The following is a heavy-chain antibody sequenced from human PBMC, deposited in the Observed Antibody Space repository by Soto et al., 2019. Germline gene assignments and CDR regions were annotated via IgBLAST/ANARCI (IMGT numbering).Heavy chain of an antibody. J-gene: IGHJ6*02. Sequence: QVQLVQSGAEVKKPGASVKVSCKASVYTFTSYGISWVRQAPGQGLDWMGGISAYNGNTNYAQRLQGRVTMTTDTSTSTDDMELRGMRSDDTAVYYCARGPFGEFYYYFGMDVWGQGTTVTVSS. CDR1: VYTFTSYG. D-gene: IGHD3-10*01. V-gene: IGHV1-18*01. CDR2: ISAYNGNT. CDR3: ARGPFGEFYYYFGMDV.